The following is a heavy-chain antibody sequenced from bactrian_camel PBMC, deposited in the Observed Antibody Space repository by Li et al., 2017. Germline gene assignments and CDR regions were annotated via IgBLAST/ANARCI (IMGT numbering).Heavy chain of an antibody. V-gene: IGHV3S6*01. CDR3: AARIGSPLPAVFRLFPGHYTY. Sequence: HVQLVESGGGLVQPGGSLRLSCAASGFTFSSNGMSWVRQAPGKGLEWVSAIYSDGSNTYYADSVKGRFTISKDSAKNTLYLQMNILKPEDTAMYYCAARIGSPLPAVFRLFPGHYTYWGQGTQVTVS. CDR1: GFTFSSNG. CDR2: IYSDGSNT. D-gene: IGHD1*01. J-gene: IGHJ4*01.